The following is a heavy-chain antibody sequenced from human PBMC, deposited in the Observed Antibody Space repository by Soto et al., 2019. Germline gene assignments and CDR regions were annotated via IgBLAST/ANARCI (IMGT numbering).Heavy chain of an antibody. J-gene: IGHJ6*02. CDR2: IGGGSDISS. V-gene: IGHV3-23*01. CDR3: KKVPARAPHYFLDV. D-gene: IGHD1-26*01. CDR1: GFNFSPYA. Sequence: PGGSLRLSCVASGFNFSPYAMSWVRQAPGKGLEWVSGIGGGSDISSHSNASVGGWFTTSRDNSKNLFYLDNNNLRVEDTGVYYAKKVPARAPHYFLDVWGQGIMVTVSS.